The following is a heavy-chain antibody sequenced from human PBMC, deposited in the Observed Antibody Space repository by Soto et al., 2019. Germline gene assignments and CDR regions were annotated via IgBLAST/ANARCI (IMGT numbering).Heavy chain of an antibody. CDR3: VRDPGGHRYGMDV. CDR2: INPNSGGT. Sequence: ASVKVSCKASGYTFTGYYMHWVRQAPGQGLEWMGWINPNSGGTNYAQKFQGWVTMTRDTSISTAYMELSRLRSDDTVVYYCVRDPGGHRYGMDVWGQGTTVTVSS. J-gene: IGHJ6*02. V-gene: IGHV1-2*04. CDR1: GYTFTGYY.